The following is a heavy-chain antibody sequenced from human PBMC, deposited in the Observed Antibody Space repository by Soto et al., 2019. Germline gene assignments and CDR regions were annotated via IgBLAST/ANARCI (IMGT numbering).Heavy chain of an antibody. J-gene: IGHJ4*02. Sequence: GASAKLSCKVSGYTLTELSIYWVRQAPGKGLEWMGGFDPEEGETIYAQKFQGRVTMTEDTSTDTAYMELSSLRSEVTAVYYCATNVLRFLEWPYWGQGSLVTVSS. V-gene: IGHV1-24*01. D-gene: IGHD3-3*01. CDR2: FDPEEGET. CDR1: GYTLTELS. CDR3: ATNVLRFLEWPY.